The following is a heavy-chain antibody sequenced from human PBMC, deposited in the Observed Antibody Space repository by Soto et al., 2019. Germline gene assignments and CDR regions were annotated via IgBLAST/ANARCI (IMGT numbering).Heavy chain of an antibody. CDR3: AHSIEDCSXTSCYGDYYYYYMDV. Sequence: SGPTLVNPTQTLTLTCTFSGFSLTTSGVGVGWIRQPPGKALEWLALIYWDDDKRYSPSLKGRLTITKGTSKNQVVLTMTNIDPVDTATYYCAHSIEDCSXTSCYGDYYYYYMDVWGKGTTVTVSS. V-gene: IGHV2-5*02. D-gene: IGHD2-2*01. CDR2: IYWDDDK. CDR1: GFSLTTSGVG. J-gene: IGHJ6*03.